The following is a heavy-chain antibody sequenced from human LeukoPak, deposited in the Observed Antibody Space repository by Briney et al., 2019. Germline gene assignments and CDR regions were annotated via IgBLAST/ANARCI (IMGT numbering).Heavy chain of an antibody. CDR2: IKQDGTEK. V-gene: IGHV3-7*03. J-gene: IGHJ4*02. Sequence: PGGSLRLSCTASGFTFTTYWMSWVRHPPGKGLEWVANIKQDGTEKYYVDSVKGRFTISRDNAKNSLYLQMNSLRAEDTAVYYCAKQQQLVRGVFDYWGQGTLVTVSS. CDR1: GFTFTTYW. CDR3: AKQQQLVRGVFDY. D-gene: IGHD6-13*01.